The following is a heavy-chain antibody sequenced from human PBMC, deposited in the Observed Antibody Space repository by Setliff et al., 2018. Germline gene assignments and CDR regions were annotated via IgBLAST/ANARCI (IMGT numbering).Heavy chain of an antibody. CDR1: GGSISGSHYS. CDR2: TYYNGTA. J-gene: IGHJ4*02. D-gene: IGHD6-13*01. V-gene: IGHV4-39*02. Sequence: KPSETLSLTCSVSGGSISGSHYSWVWMRQPPGKRLEWIGSTYYNGTAYYNPSLQSRVAISVDTSKSYFSLDVNSVTAADTAVYYCVRESRSTWYRRDFWGQGTLVTVSS. CDR3: VRESRSTWYRRDF.